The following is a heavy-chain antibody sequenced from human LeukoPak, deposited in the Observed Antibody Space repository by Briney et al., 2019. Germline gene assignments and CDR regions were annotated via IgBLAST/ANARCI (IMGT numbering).Heavy chain of an antibody. J-gene: IGHJ4*02. D-gene: IGHD3-22*01. CDR2: IFSRGSS. V-gene: IGHV4-59*01. CDR1: GGSISRYY. CDR3: ARASDSSGYYDLDY. Sequence: KPSETLSLTCTVSGGSISRYYWSWIRQPPGKGLEWIGYIFSRGSSNYSPSLKSRVTISVDTSKNQFSLKLSSVTAADTAVYYCARASDSSGYYDLDYWGQGTLVTISS.